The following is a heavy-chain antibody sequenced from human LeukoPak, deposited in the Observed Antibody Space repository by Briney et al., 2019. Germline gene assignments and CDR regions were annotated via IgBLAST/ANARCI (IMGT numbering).Heavy chain of an antibody. Sequence: LPGRSLRLSCAASGFTFSSYAMHWVRQAPGKGLEWVAFIRYDGSNKYYADSVKGRFTISRDNSKNTLYLQMNSLRAEDTAVYYCAKDLYSYSYYFDYWGQGTLVTVSS. D-gene: IGHD5-18*01. V-gene: IGHV3-30*02. CDR1: GFTFSSYA. J-gene: IGHJ4*02. CDR3: AKDLYSYSYYFDY. CDR2: IRYDGSNK.